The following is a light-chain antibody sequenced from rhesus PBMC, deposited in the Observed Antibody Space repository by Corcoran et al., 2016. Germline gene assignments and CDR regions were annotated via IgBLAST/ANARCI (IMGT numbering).Light chain of an antibody. Sequence: DIQMTQSPSSLSASVGDRVTITCRASQAIKNDISWYQQKPGKAPKPLMYYTSTLETGVPSRFSGNISGTDYTLTLSRLQPEVIAPYYCQQYNDSPLFTFGPGTKLDIK. V-gene: IGKV1-66*01. CDR3: QQYNDSPLFT. CDR2: YTS. J-gene: IGKJ3*01. CDR1: QAIKND.